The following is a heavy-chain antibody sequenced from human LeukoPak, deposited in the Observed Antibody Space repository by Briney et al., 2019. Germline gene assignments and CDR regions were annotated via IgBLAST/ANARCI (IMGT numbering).Heavy chain of an antibody. J-gene: IGHJ4*02. Sequence: GGSLRLSCAASGFTFSNYWIHWVRQASGKGLVWISRVNGDGRTTTYADSVKGRFTISRDNAKNTLYLQMNSLRSEDTAVYYCSRESTSSWYDYWGQGTLVTVSS. V-gene: IGHV3-74*01. CDR2: VNGDGRTT. CDR1: GFTFSNYW. D-gene: IGHD6-13*01. CDR3: SRESTSSWYDY.